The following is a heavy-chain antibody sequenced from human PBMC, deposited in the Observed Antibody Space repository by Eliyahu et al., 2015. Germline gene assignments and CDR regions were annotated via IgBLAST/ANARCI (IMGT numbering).Heavy chain of an antibody. J-gene: IGHJ4*02. V-gene: IGHV3-53*01. Sequence: IQPGGSLRLSCAASGFTVSSNYMSWVRQAPGKGLEWLSVMYNGGATYYADSVKGRFTISRDSSKNTLYLQMNSLRADDTAVYYCARDLGAYKRAFDYWGQGTLVTVSS. D-gene: IGHD3-16*01. CDR2: MYNGGAT. CDR3: ARDLGAYKRAFDY. CDR1: GFTVSSNY.